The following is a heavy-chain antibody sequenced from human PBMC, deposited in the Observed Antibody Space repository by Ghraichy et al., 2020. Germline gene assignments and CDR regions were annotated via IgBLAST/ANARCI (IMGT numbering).Heavy chain of an antibody. CDR1: GFTFSSYA. V-gene: IGHV3-23*01. D-gene: IGHD2-21*01. Sequence: GGSQRLSCAASGFTFSSYAMSWVRQAPGTGLEWVSAISASGDNTYYADSVKGRFTISRDNSKNTLYLQMNSLRVEDTAVYYCPKLWHYCFDSWGQGTLVTVSS. J-gene: IGHJ4*02. CDR3: PKLWHYCFDS. CDR2: ISASGDNT.